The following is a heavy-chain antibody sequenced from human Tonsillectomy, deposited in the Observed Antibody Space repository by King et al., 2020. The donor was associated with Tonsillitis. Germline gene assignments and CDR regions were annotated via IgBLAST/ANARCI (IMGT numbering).Heavy chain of an antibody. CDR2: ISYSGYT. V-gene: IGHV4-39*01. CDR1: GGSISSSGYY. Sequence: QLQESGPGLVKPSETLSLTCTVSGGSISSSGYYWGWIRQPPGKGLEWIWSISYSGYTYYNPSLKSRVSISVDTPKNQSSLNLRSVTAADTAVYFCASSVTNFGVVNDYWGQGTLVTVSS. D-gene: IGHD3-3*01. CDR3: ASSVTNFGVVNDY. J-gene: IGHJ4*02.